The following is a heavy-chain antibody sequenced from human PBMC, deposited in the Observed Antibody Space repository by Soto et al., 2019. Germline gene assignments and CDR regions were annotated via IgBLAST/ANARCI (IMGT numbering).Heavy chain of an antibody. V-gene: IGHV4-61*01. J-gene: IGHJ4*02. CDR2: VYYSGTT. D-gene: IGHD4-17*01. CDR1: GGSVSDKTYY. CDR3: ARTTAVPNSLRSRYFFDY. Sequence: SETLSLTCSVSGGSVSDKTYYWSWIRQPPGKRLEWIGYVYYSGTTNYNPSLRSRVTISVDLSKNQFSLRLSSVTTADTALYYCARTTAVPNSLRSRYFFDYWGQGTLVTVSS.